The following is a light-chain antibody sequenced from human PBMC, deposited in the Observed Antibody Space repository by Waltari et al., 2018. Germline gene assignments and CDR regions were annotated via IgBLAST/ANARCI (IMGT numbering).Light chain of an antibody. CDR3: LQDDNYPRT. CDR2: AAS. J-gene: IGKJ1*01. CDR1: QDIRID. Sequence: AIQMTQSPSSLSASVGDRVTITCRASQDIRIDLAWYQQKPGKAPNLLIYAASTLQSGVPLRFSASGSGTDFTLTISSLRPEDSATYYCLQDDNYPRTFGQGTKVEIK. V-gene: IGKV1-6*01.